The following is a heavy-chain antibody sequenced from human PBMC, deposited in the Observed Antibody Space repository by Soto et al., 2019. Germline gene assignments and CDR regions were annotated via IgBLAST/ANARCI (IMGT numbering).Heavy chain of an antibody. D-gene: IGHD6-19*01. CDR1: GFSLSNARMG. CDR3: ARISRIAVAGTTFFDY. Sequence: QVTLKESGPVLVKPTETLTLTCTVSGFSLSNARMGVSWIRQPPGKALEWLAHIFSNDEKSYSTSLKSRLTISXXTXKXXVVLTMTNMDPVDTATYYCARISRIAVAGTTFFDYWGQGTLVTVSS. J-gene: IGHJ4*02. V-gene: IGHV2-26*01. CDR2: IFSNDEK.